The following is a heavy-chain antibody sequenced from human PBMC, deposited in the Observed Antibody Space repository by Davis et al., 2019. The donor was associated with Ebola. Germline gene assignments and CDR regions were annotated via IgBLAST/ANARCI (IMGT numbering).Heavy chain of an antibody. D-gene: IGHD3-16*01. Sequence: PGGSLRLSCKGSGYSFTSYWISWVRQMPGKGLEWMGIIYPGDSDTRYSPSFQGQVTISADKSISTAYLQWSSLKASDTAMYYCARTPGDSYYFDYWGQGTLVTVSS. V-gene: IGHV5-51*01. CDR3: ARTPGDSYYFDY. CDR2: IYPGDSDT. J-gene: IGHJ4*02. CDR1: GYSFTSYW.